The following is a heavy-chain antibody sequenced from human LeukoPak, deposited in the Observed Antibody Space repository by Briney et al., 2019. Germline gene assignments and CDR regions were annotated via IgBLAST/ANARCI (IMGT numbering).Heavy chain of an antibody. CDR2: IYYSGST. CDR3: ARHYYGSGSTLDY. CDR1: GGSMSSYY. V-gene: IGHV4-59*08. D-gene: IGHD3-10*01. J-gene: IGHJ4*02. Sequence: SETLSLTCTVSGGSMSSYYWSWIRQPPGKGLEWIGYIYYSGSTNYNPSPKSRVTISVDTSKNQFSLKLSSVTAADTAVYYCARHYYGSGSTLDYWGQGTLVTVSS.